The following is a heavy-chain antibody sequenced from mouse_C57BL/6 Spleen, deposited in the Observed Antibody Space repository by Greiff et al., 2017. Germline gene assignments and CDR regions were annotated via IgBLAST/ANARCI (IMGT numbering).Heavy chain of an antibody. V-gene: IGHV1-26*01. CDR1: GYTFTDYY. Sequence: VQLQQSGPELVKPGASVKISCKASGYTFTDYYMNWVKQSHGKSLEWIGDINPNNGGTSYNQKFKGKATLTVDKSSSTAYMELRSLTSEDSAVYYCARITTVPRYFDYWGQGTTLTVSS. CDR3: ARITTVPRYFDY. CDR2: INPNNGGT. D-gene: IGHD1-1*01. J-gene: IGHJ2*01.